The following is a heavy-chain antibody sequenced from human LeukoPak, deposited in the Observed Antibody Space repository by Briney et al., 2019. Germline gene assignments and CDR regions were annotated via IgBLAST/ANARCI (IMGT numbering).Heavy chain of an antibody. D-gene: IGHD6-13*01. CDR1: GGSISSGGYY. J-gene: IGHJ6*03. CDR2: IYHSGST. CDR3: EGSIAAGPVGYYYMDV. V-gene: IGHV4-30-2*01. Sequence: SQTLSLTCTVSGGSISSGGYYWSWIRQPPGKGLEWIGYIYHSGSTYYNPSLKSRVTISVDTSKNQFSLKLSSVTAADTAVYYCEGSIAAGPVGYYYMDVWGKGTTVTVSS.